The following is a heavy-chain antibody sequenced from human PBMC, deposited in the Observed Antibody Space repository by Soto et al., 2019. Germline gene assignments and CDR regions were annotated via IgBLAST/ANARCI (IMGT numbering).Heavy chain of an antibody. CDR3: ATPGQLVGMAPFDY. Sequence: SVKVSCKASGGTFSSYAISWVRQAPGQGLEWMGGIIPIFGTANYAQKFQGRVTITADESTSTAYMELSSLRSEDTAVYYCATPGQLVGMAPFDYWGQGTLVTVSS. J-gene: IGHJ4*02. CDR1: GGTFSSYA. V-gene: IGHV1-69*13. CDR2: IIPIFGTA. D-gene: IGHD6-13*01.